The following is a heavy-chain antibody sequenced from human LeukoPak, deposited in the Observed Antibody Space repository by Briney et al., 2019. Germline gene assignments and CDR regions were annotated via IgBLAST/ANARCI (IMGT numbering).Heavy chain of an antibody. V-gene: IGHV3-48*03. CDR3: ASEPELLSYGMDV. Sequence: GGSLRLSCAASGFTFSSYGMNWVRQAPGKGLEWVSYISSSGSTIYYADSVKGRFTISRDNAKNSLYLQMNSLRAEDAAVYYCASEPELLSYGMDVWGQGTTVTVSS. CDR1: GFTFSSYG. D-gene: IGHD2-2*01. J-gene: IGHJ6*02. CDR2: ISSSGSTI.